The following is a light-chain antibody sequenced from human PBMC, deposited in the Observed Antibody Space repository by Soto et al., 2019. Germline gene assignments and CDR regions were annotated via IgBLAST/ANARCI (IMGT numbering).Light chain of an antibody. Sequence: EIVMTRSPSTLSVSPGERATLSCRASQSVSDKLAWYQQKPGQAPRLPIYHASARATGIPARFSGSGSATDFTLTISSLEPEDFAVYYCQHRSSWPITFGQGTRLEIK. V-gene: IGKV3-11*01. CDR3: QHRSSWPIT. CDR1: QSVSDK. CDR2: HAS. J-gene: IGKJ5*01.